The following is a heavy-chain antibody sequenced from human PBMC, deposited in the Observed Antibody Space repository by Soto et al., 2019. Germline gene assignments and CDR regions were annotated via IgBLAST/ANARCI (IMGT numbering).Heavy chain of an antibody. V-gene: IGHV1-18*01. Sequence: QVQVVQSGAEVKKPGASVKVACQASGYSFDTFGMSWVRQAPGQGLEWMGWISIEKGDTNSAQKFQDRVTMTTDTSTSTAYMELRSLSSDVTAVYYCARCYCSVGSCFTCWHFDLWGRGTLVTVSS. D-gene: IGHD2-15*01. CDR1: GYSFDTFG. J-gene: IGHJ2*01. CDR3: ARCYCSVGSCFTCWHFDL. CDR2: ISIEKGDT.